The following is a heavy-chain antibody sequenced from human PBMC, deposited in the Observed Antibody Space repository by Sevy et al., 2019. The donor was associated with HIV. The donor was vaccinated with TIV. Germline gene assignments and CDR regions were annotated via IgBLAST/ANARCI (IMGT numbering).Heavy chain of an antibody. D-gene: IGHD6-19*01. V-gene: IGHV3-30*03. J-gene: IGHJ4*02. CDR3: AVPAVAGTSPFDY. CDR2: ISYDGSNK. CDR1: GFTFSSHG. Sequence: GGSLRLSCAASGFTFSSHGMHWVRQAPGKGLEWVAVISYDGSNKYYVDSVKGRFTISRDNPKNTLYLQMNSLRAEDTAVYYCAVPAVAGTSPFDYWGQGTLVTVSS.